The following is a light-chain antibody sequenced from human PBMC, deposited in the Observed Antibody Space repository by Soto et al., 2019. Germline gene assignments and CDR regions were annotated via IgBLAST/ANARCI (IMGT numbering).Light chain of an antibody. CDR2: AAS. CDR1: QGISSY. V-gene: IGKV1-8*01. CDR3: QQYDSYPGT. J-gene: IGKJ3*01. Sequence: AIRMTQSPSSLSASTGDRVTITCRASQGISSYLAWYQQKPGKAPKLLIYAASTLQSGVPSRFSGSGSGTDFTLTISCLQSEDFATYYCQQYDSYPGTFGPGTKVDIK.